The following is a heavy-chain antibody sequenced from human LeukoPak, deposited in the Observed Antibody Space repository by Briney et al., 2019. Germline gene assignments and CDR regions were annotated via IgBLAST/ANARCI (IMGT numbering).Heavy chain of an antibody. D-gene: IGHD3-9*01. CDR2: MSSSGIS. V-gene: IGHV4-61*02. CDR3: ASNSYDILTGYPSGFDY. J-gene: IGHJ4*02. Sequence: SETLSLTCTVSNGSISSDTYFWSWIRQPAGKGLEWIGRMSSSGISTYSPSLKSRVTISIDTSRNQFSLKLSSVTAADTAVYYCASNSYDILTGYPSGFDYWGQGTLVTVSS. CDR1: NGSISSDTYF.